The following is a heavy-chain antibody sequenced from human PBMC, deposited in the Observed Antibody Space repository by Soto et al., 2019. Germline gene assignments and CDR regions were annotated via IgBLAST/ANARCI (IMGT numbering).Heavy chain of an antibody. Sequence: PSETLSLTCTVSGGSISSSSFYWVWIRQPPGKGLEWIGTIYYRGDAYYNPSLKSRITISVDTSKNQFSLKLSSVTAADTAVYYCARRGYCTNGVCYYGMDVWGQGTTVTVSS. CDR1: GGSISSSSFY. V-gene: IGHV4-39*07. J-gene: IGHJ6*02. CDR3: ARRGYCTNGVCYYGMDV. CDR2: IYYRGDA. D-gene: IGHD2-8*01.